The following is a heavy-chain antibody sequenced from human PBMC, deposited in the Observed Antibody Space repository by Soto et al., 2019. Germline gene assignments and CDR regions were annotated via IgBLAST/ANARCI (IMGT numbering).Heavy chain of an antibody. CDR2: IYYNGDT. CDR3: XXXXXXXXXXXHAFDF. CDR1: GGSVSSGNYF. Sequence: QLQLQESGPGLVKPAETLSLKCAVSGGSVSSGNYFWGWIRQPPGKGLEWIGNIYYNGDTYYSPSLKSRVXXXXXXXXXXXXXXXXXXXXXXXXXXXXXXXXXXXXXXXHAFDFWGQGTLVTVSS. J-gene: IGHJ3*01. V-gene: IGHV4-39*01.